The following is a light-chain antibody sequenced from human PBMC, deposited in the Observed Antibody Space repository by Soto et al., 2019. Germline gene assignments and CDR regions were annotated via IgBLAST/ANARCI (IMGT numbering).Light chain of an antibody. Sequence: DIQMTQSPSTLSASVGARVTITCRASQSISSWMAWYQQKPGKAPKLLIYKASTFKSGVPSRFSGSGSGTKFTLSISSLQPDDLATYYCQQYDKYAWTFGQGPKVEI. CDR1: QSISSW. CDR3: QQYDKYAWT. V-gene: IGKV1-5*03. J-gene: IGKJ1*01. CDR2: KAS.